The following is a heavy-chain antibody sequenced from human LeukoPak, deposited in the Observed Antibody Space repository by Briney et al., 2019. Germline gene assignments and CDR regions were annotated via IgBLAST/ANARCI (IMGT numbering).Heavy chain of an antibody. D-gene: IGHD4-23*01. J-gene: IGHJ4*02. V-gene: IGHV4-30-2*01. Sequence: SETLSLTCTVSGGSVSSTSHHWDWIRQPPGKGLEWIGYIYHSGSTYYNPSLKSRVTISVDRSKNQFSLKLSSVTAADTAVYYCARDSTDDYGGNRRADYFDYWGQGTLVTVSS. CDR3: ARDSTDDYGGNRRADYFDY. CDR2: IYHSGST. CDR1: GGSVSSTSHH.